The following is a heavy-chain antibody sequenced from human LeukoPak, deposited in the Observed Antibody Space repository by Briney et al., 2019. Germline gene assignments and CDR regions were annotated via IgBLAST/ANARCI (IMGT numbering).Heavy chain of an antibody. CDR2: IIPIFGTA. D-gene: IGHD2-2*01. CDR1: GYTFTSYE. J-gene: IGHJ6*02. CDR3: ARDLSPYCSSTSCFSIPTPPHYYYYGMDV. V-gene: IGHV1-69*13. Sequence: GASVKVSCKASGYTFTSYEINWVRQAPGQGLEWMGGIIPIFGTANYAQKFQGRVTITADESTSTAYMELSSLRSEDTAVYYCARDLSPYCSSTSCFSIPTPPHYYYYGMDVWGQGTTVTVSS.